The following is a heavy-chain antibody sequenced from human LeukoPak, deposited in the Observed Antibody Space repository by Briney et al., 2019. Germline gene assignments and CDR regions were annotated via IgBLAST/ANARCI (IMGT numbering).Heavy chain of an antibody. CDR3: AGSNYGGYYYGMDV. CDR2: IYSGGST. D-gene: IGHD4-23*01. Sequence: GGSLRLSCAASGFTFSSYAMSWVRQAPGKGLEWVSVIYSGGSTYYADSVKGRFTISRDNSKNTLYLQMNSLRAEDTAVYYCAGSNYGGYYYGMDVWGQGTTVTVSS. CDR1: GFTFSSYA. J-gene: IGHJ6*02. V-gene: IGHV3-66*01.